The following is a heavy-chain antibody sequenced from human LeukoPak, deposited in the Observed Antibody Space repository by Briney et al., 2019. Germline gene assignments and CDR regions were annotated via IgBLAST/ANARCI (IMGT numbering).Heavy chain of an antibody. Sequence: SETLSLTCTVSGGSISSSSYYWSWIRQPAGKGLEWIGRIYTSGSTNYNPSLKSRVTMSVDTSKNQFSLKLSSVTAADTAVYYCVREKLYSSSWGFQHWGQGALVSVSS. J-gene: IGHJ1*01. V-gene: IGHV4-61*02. CDR2: IYTSGST. CDR1: GGSISSSSYY. D-gene: IGHD6-13*01. CDR3: VREKLYSSSWGFQH.